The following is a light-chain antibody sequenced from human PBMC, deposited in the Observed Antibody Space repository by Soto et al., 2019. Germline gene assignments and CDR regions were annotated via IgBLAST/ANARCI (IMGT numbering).Light chain of an antibody. CDR3: ASYAGSRTLI. V-gene: IGLV2-8*01. CDR1: SSNVGEYNY. J-gene: IGLJ2*01. Sequence: QSALTQPPSASGSPGQSVTISCTGTSSNVGEYNYVSWYQQHPAKAPKLVIYEVTKRPSGVPDRFSGSMSGNTASLTVSGLQSEDEADYYCASYAGSRTLIFGGGTKLTVL. CDR2: EVT.